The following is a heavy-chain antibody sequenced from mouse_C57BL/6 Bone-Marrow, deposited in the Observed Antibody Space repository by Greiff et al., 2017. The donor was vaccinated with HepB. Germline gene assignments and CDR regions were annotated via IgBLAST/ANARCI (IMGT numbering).Heavy chain of an antibody. Sequence: EVKLMDSGGGLVQSGRSLRLSCATSGFTFSDFYMEWVRQAPGKGLEWIAASRNKANDYTTEYSASVKGRFIVSRDTSQSILYLQMNALRAEDTAIYYCARDDYYGSSFAWFAYWGQGTLVTVSA. CDR2: SRNKANDYTT. V-gene: IGHV7-1*01. CDR1: GFTFSDFY. CDR3: ARDDYYGSSFAWFAY. J-gene: IGHJ3*01. D-gene: IGHD1-1*01.